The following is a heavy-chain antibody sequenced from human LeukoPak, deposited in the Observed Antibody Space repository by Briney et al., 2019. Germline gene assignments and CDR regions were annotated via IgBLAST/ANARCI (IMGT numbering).Heavy chain of an antibody. CDR2: IYSGGST. Sequence: PGGSLRLSCAASGFTVSSNYMSWVRQAPGKGLEWVSVIYSGGSTYYADSVRGRFTISRDNSKNTLYLQMNSLRAEDTAVYYCARERQHYFDYWGQGTLVTVSS. V-gene: IGHV3-53*01. D-gene: IGHD2-2*01. CDR1: GFTVSSNY. J-gene: IGHJ4*02. CDR3: ARERQHYFDY.